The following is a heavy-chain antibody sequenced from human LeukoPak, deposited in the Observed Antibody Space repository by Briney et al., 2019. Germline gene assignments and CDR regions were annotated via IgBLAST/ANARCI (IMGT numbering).Heavy chain of an antibody. CDR3: ARHGSSWFHHNWFDP. Sequence: SETLSLTCTVSGGSISSYYWSWIRQPLGKGLEWIGYIYYSGSTNYNPSLKSRVTISVDTSKNQFSLKLSSVTAADTAVYYCARHGSSWFHHNWFDPWGQGTLVTVSS. D-gene: IGHD6-13*01. V-gene: IGHV4-59*08. J-gene: IGHJ5*02. CDR1: GGSISSYY. CDR2: IYYSGST.